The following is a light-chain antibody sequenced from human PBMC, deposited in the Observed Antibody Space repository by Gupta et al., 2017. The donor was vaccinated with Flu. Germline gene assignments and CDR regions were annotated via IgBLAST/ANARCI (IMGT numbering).Light chain of an antibody. CDR2: DAS. J-gene: IGKJ1*01. V-gene: IGKV1-39*01. CDR3: QQSDNIPWT. CDR1: QSISKY. Sequence: DIQMTQSPPSLSASIGDSVTITCRASQSISKYLNWYQQRPGKAPKLLIYDASTLQSGVPARFSGSGSGTDFTLTISSLQPEDFATYFCQQSDNIPWTFGQGTKVEIK.